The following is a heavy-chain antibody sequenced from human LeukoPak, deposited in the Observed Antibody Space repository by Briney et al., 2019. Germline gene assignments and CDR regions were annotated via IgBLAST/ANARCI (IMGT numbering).Heavy chain of an antibody. D-gene: IGHD2-2*01. J-gene: IGHJ4*02. CDR2: ISYDGSNK. Sequence: GGSLRLSCAASGFTFSSYGMHWVRQAPGKGLEWVAVISYDGSNKYYADSVKGRFTISRDNSKNTLYLQMNSLRAEDTAVYYCAKARGVNIVVVPSPFDYWGQGTLVTVSS. CDR3: AKARGVNIVVVPSPFDY. V-gene: IGHV3-30*18. CDR1: GFTFSSYG.